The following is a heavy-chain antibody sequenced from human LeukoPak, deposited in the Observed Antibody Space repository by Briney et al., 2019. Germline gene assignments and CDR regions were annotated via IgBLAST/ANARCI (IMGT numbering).Heavy chain of an antibody. CDR2: IYYSGST. CDR1: GGSISSSSYY. CDR3: AREARFFDY. J-gene: IGHJ4*02. Sequence: SETLSLTCTVSGGSISSSSYYWGWIRQPPGKGLEWIGSIYYSGSTYYNPSLKSRVTISVDTSKNQFSLKLSSVTAADTAVYYCAREARFFDYWGQGTLVTVSS. V-gene: IGHV4-39*02.